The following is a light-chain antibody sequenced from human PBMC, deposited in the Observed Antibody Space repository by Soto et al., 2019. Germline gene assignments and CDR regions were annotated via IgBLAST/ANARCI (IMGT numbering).Light chain of an antibody. CDR3: QQYGSYPEGIT. Sequence: EIVLTQSPGTLSLSPGERATLSCRASQSVSSSYLDWYQQKPGQAPRLLIYGASSRATGIPDRFSGSGSGTDCTITISRLEPEDFAVDYWQQYGSYPEGITCGQGTRLEIK. CDR1: QSVSSSY. V-gene: IGKV3-20*01. J-gene: IGKJ5*01. CDR2: GAS.